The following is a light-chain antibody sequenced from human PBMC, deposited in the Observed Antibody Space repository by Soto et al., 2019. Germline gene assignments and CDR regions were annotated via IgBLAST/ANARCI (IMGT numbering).Light chain of an antibody. CDR3: QKDKSDPS. CDR1: QSISSW. V-gene: IGKV1-5*01. Sequence: DLQMTKSPSTMSASVGDRVTITCRASQSISSWLACYQQKPGKAPKLLIYDASSLESGIPSRFSGSGSGTEFTIAISNLQPDDFATYYCQKDKSDPSFGQGTKGAIK. J-gene: IGKJ1*01. CDR2: DAS.